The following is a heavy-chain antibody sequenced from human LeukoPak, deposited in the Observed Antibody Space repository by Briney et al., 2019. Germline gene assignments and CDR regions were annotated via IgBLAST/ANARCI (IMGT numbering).Heavy chain of an antibody. Sequence: GRSLRLSCAASGFTFSSYGMHWVRQAPGKGLEWVAVIWYDGSTKYYADPVKGRFTISRDISKNTLYLQMTSLRAEDTAVYYCAREEDSSPDYWGQGTLVTVSS. CDR2: IWYDGSTK. CDR1: GFTFSSYG. V-gene: IGHV3-33*01. CDR3: AREEDSSPDY. J-gene: IGHJ4*02. D-gene: IGHD3-22*01.